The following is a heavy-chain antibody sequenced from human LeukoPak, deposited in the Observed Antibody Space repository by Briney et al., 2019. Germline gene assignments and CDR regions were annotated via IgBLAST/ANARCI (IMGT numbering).Heavy chain of an antibody. V-gene: IGHV4-34*01. CDR2: INHSGST. CDR1: GGSFSGYY. D-gene: IGHD3-16*02. Sequence: SETLSLTCAVYGGSFSGYYWSWIRQPPGKGLEWIGEINHSGSTNYNPSLKSRVTISVDTSKNQFSLKLSSVTAADTAVYYCARGQSDYVWGSYRYTGFDPWGQGTLVTVSS. CDR3: ARGQSDYVWGSYRYTGFDP. J-gene: IGHJ5*02.